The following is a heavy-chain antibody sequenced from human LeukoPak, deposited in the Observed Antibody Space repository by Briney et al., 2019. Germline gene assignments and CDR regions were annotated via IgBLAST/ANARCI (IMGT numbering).Heavy chain of an antibody. CDR3: ARGSDNLGYCSGGSCRPPYYYYYGMDV. CDR1: GFTFSSYA. J-gene: IGHJ6*02. Sequence: GSLRLSCAASGFTFSSYAMSWVRQAPGKGLEWIGEINHSGSTNYNPSLKSRVTISVDTSKNQFSLKLSSVTAADTAVYYCARGSDNLGYCSGGSCRPPYYYYYGMDVWGQGTTVTVSS. V-gene: IGHV4-34*01. D-gene: IGHD2-15*01. CDR2: INHSGST.